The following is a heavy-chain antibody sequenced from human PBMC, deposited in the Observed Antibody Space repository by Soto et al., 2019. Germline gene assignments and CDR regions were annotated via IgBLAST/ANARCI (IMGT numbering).Heavy chain of an antibody. V-gene: IGHV3-23*01. J-gene: IGHJ4*02. CDR3: TKDEVRAVAGTGPDY. D-gene: IGHD6-19*01. CDR2: ISGSGDST. CDR1: GFTFTSYA. Sequence: QVLESGGGLVQPGGSLRLSCAASGFTFTSYAMSWVRQAPGKGLEWVSGISGSGDSTYYADSVKGRFTNSRDNSKNTLSLQMGSLRAEDTAVYYCTKDEVRAVAGTGPDYWGQGTLVTVSS.